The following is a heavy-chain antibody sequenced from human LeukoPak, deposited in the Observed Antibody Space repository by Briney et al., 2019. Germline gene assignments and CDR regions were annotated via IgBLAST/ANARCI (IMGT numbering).Heavy chain of an antibody. J-gene: IGHJ5*02. Sequence: SETLSLTCTVSGGSISSSSYYWGWIRQPPGKGLEWIGSIYYSGSTYYNPSLKSRVTISVDTSKNQFSLKLSSVTAADTAVYYCARDEYDWFDPWGQGTLVTVSS. V-gene: IGHV4-39*07. D-gene: IGHD6-6*01. CDR1: GGSISSSSYY. CDR2: IYYSGST. CDR3: ARDEYDWFDP.